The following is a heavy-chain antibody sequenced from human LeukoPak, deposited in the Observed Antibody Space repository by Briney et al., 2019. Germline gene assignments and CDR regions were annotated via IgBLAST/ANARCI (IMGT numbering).Heavy chain of an antibody. J-gene: IGHJ3*02. CDR1: GFTFSSYS. CDR3: AILSGSYSAFDI. Sequence: GGSLRLSCAASGFTFSSYSMNWVRQAPGKGLEWVSSISSSSSYIYYADSVKGRFTISRDNAKNSLYLQMNSLRAEDTAVYYCAILSGSYSAFDIWGQGTMVTVSS. CDR2: ISSSSSYI. D-gene: IGHD1-26*01. V-gene: IGHV3-21*01.